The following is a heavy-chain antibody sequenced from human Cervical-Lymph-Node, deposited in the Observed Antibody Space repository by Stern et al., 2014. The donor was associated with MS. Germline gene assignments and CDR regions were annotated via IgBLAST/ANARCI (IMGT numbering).Heavy chain of an antibody. CDR1: GFTFTDFA. Sequence: EVQLVESGGGLVQPGGSLRLSCAASGFTFTDFAMNWVRQTPGEGLEWVSTISATGYTTHYAASVKGRFSISRDNSKSTLYLQMNSLRADDTAIYYCAKRPFTNSNFFDPWGQGTLVTVSS. CDR2: ISATGYTT. D-gene: IGHD2-2*01. V-gene: IGHV3-23*04. J-gene: IGHJ5*02. CDR3: AKRPFTNSNFFDP.